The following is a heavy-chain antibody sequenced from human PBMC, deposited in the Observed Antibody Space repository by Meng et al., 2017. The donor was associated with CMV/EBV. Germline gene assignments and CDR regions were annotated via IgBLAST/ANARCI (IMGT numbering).Heavy chain of an antibody. CDR2: ISGSGGST. J-gene: IGHJ4*02. D-gene: IGHD3-3*01. Sequence: GESLKISCAASGFTFSSYAMSWVRQAPGKGLEWVSAISGSGGSTYYADSVKGRFTISRDNSKNTRYLQMNSLRAEDTAVYYCAKGRGGITIFGVVDGLDYWGQGTLVTVSS. CDR3: AKGRGGITIFGVVDGLDY. V-gene: IGHV3-23*01. CDR1: GFTFSSYA.